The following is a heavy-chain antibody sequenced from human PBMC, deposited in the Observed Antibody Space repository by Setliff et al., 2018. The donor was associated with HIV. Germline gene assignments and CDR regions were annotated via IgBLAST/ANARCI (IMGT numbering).Heavy chain of an antibody. V-gene: IGHV3-13*01. Sequence: GGSLRLSCAASGFIFSNHDFHWVRQAAAKGLEWVAAIGTGGDTYYVDSVKGRFTISRDSSKNTLFLQLNSLRGEDTAVYYCARDCRVGWVFTYGMDVWGQGTTVTVSS. D-gene: IGHD6-13*01. J-gene: IGHJ6*02. CDR1: GFIFSNHD. CDR2: IGTGGDT. CDR3: ARDCRVGWVFTYGMDV.